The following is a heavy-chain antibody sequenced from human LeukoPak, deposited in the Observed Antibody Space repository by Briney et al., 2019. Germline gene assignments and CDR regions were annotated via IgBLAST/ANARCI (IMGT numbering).Heavy chain of an antibody. CDR3: ARVRRAFGAFDI. CDR2: IYYNGST. CDR1: GGSISSYY. D-gene: IGHD3-16*01. J-gene: IGHJ3*02. V-gene: IGHV4-59*01. Sequence: PSETLSLTCTVSGGSISSYYWSWIRQPPGKGLEWIGYIYYNGSTNYNPPLKSRVTISVDTSKNQFSLKLSSVTAADTAVYYCARVRRAFGAFDIWGQGTMVTVSS.